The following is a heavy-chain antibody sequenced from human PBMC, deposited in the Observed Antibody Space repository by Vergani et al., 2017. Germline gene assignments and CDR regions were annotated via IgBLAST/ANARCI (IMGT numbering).Heavy chain of an antibody. CDR1: GYTFTGYH. J-gene: IGHJ6*02. CDR2: INPNSGGT. CDR3: ARDRVWFGESPYGVDV. D-gene: IGHD3-10*01. V-gene: IGHV1-2*02. Sequence: QVQLVQSGSELKKPGASVKVSCKASGYTFTGYHIHWVRQAPGQGLEWMGWINPNSGGTNYAQKFQGRVTMTRDTSIRTAYMDLSRLRSDDTAVYYCARDRVWFGESPYGVDVWGQGATVTVSS.